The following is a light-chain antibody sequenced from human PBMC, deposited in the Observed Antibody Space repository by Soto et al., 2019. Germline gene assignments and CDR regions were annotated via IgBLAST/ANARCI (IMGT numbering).Light chain of an antibody. CDR2: DVT. Sequence: QSALTQPASVSGSPGRSITISCTGTSSDVGNNNYVSWYQHNPGRAPKVMICDVTNRPSGVSNRFSGSKSGNTASLTISGLQAEDEADYYCSSFTGSSYVFGTGTKVTVL. CDR3: SSFTGSSYV. V-gene: IGLV2-14*03. J-gene: IGLJ1*01. CDR1: SSDVGNNNY.